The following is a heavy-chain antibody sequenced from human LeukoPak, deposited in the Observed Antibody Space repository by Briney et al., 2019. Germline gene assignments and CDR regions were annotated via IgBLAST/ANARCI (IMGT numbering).Heavy chain of an antibody. D-gene: IGHD3-3*01. J-gene: IGHJ5*02. CDR2: IYYSGST. CDR3: ARVFWSGFWFDP. V-gene: IGHV4-61*05. Sequence: SETLSLTCTVSGGSISSSSYYWGWIRQPPGKGLEWIGYIYYSGSTNYNPSLKSRVTISADTSKNQFSLILTSVTAADTAVYYCARVFWSGFWFDPWGQGTLVTVSS. CDR1: GGSISSSSYY.